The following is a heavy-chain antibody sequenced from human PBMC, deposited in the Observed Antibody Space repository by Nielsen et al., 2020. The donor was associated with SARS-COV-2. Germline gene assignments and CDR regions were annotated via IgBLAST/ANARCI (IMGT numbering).Heavy chain of an antibody. CDR3: ATARGGDGYNYGEFDY. J-gene: IGHJ4*02. Sequence: GQSLKISCAASGFTVSSNYMSWVREDPGKGLEWVSVIYSGGSTYYADSVKGRFTISRDNSKNTLYLQMNSLRAEDTAVYYCATARGGDGYNYGEFDYWGQGTLVTVSS. CDR1: GFTVSSNY. V-gene: IGHV3-53*01. CDR2: IYSGGST. D-gene: IGHD5-24*01.